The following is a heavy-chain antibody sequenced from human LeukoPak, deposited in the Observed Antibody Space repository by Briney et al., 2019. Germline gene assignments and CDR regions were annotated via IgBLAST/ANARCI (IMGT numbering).Heavy chain of an antibody. CDR2: ISYDGSNK. V-gene: IGHV3-30*01. D-gene: IGHD2-8*02. Sequence: GGSLRLSCAASGFTFSSYAMHWVRQAPGKGLEWVAVISYDGSNKYYADSVKGRFTISRDNSKNPLYLQMNSLRAEDTAVYYCARARTGGYFDYWGQGTLVTVSS. J-gene: IGHJ4*02. CDR1: GFTFSSYA. CDR3: ARARTGGYFDY.